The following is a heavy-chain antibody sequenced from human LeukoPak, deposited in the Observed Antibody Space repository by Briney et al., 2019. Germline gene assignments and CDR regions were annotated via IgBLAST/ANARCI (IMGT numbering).Heavy chain of an antibody. CDR2: IYYSGST. Sequence: SETLSLTCTVSGGSISSYYWSWIRQPPGKGLEWIGYIYYSGSTNDNPSLKSRVTISVDTSKNQFSLKLSSVTAADTAVYYCARLRIAAAGAVDYWGQGTLVTVSS. CDR3: ARLRIAAAGAVDY. CDR1: GGSISSYY. J-gene: IGHJ4*02. V-gene: IGHV4-59*08. D-gene: IGHD6-13*01.